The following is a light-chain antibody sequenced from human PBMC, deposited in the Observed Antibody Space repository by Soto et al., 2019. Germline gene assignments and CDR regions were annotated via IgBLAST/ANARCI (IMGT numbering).Light chain of an antibody. CDR3: SSYTSSSTLVV. V-gene: IGLV2-14*01. CDR2: EVS. CDR1: SSDVGVYNY. Sequence: QSALTQPASVSGSPGQSITISCTGTSSDVGVYNYVSWYQQHPGKAPKLMIYEVSNRPSGVSNRFSGSKSGNTASLTISGRQAEDEAYYYCSSYTSSSTLVVFGGGTKLTVL. J-gene: IGLJ2*01.